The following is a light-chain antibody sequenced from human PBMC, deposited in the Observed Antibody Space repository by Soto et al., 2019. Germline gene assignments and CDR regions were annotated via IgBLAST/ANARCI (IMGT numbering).Light chain of an antibody. CDR3: SSYTISSNYV. Sequence: QSVLTQPASVSGSPGQSITISCTGTSSDVGGYNYVSWYQQHPGKAPKLMIYEVSNRPSGVSNRFSGSKSGNTAFLTISGLQAADEADYYCSSYTISSNYVFGTGTKLTVL. CDR2: EVS. V-gene: IGLV2-14*01. J-gene: IGLJ1*01. CDR1: SSDVGGYNY.